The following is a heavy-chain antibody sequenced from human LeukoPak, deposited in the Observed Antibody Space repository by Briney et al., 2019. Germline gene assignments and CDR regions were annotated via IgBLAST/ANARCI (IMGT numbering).Heavy chain of an antibody. D-gene: IGHD2-2*01. CDR1: GFTFTTYS. V-gene: IGHV3-7*01. CDR3: ARLKLLWSNYFDY. J-gene: IGHJ4*02. Sequence: GGSLRLSCAASGFTFTTYSMNWVRQAPGKGLEWVANIKQDGSEKYYVDSVKGRFTISRDNAKNSLYLQMNSLRAEDTAVYYCARLKLLWSNYFDYWGQGTLVTVSS. CDR2: IKQDGSEK.